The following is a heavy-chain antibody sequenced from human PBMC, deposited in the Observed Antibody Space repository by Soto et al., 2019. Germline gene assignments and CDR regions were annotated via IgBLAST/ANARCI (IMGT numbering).Heavy chain of an antibody. D-gene: IGHD2-21*02. CDR2: IIPIFGTA. V-gene: IGHV1-69*13. J-gene: IGHJ5*02. CDR1: GGTFSSYA. CDR3: ARERFEVVTARSEWFDP. Sequence: VASVKVSCKASGGTFSSYAISWVRQAPGQGLEWMGGIIPIFGTANYAQKFQGRVTITADESTSTAYMELSSLRSEDTAVYYCARERFEVVTARSEWFDPWGQGTLVTVSS.